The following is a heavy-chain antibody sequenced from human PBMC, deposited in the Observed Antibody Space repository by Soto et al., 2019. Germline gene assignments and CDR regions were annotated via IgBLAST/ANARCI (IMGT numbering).Heavy chain of an antibody. V-gene: IGHV1-46*01. J-gene: IGHJ2*01. CDR3: ARRIAAAGGNWYFDL. CDR1: GYTFTSYY. CDR2: INPSGGST. D-gene: IGHD6-13*01. Sequence: ASVKVSCKASGYTFTSYYMHWVRQAPGQGLEWMGIINPSGGSTSYAQKFQGRVTMTRDTSTSTVYMELSSLRSEDTAVYYCARRIAAAGGNWYFDLRGRGTLVTVSS.